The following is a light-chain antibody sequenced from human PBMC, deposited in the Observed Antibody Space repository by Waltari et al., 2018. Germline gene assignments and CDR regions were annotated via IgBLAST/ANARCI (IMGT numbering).Light chain of an antibody. CDR1: QDIRTW. Sequence: DIRMNQSPSSVSASVGDRVTITCRASQDIRTWLAWYQQKPGKAPRLLIYHASGLQSGFPSRFSGSGSGTDFTLTISSLQPEDFATYSCQQSGTFPPTFGPGTKVEI. CDR2: HAS. CDR3: QQSGTFPPT. V-gene: IGKV1-12*01. J-gene: IGKJ1*01.